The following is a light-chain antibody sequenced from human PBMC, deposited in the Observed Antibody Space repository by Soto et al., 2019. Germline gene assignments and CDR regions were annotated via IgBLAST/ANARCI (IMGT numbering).Light chain of an antibody. V-gene: IGKV3-15*01. J-gene: IGKJ5*01. CDR2: GAS. CDR3: QQYNNWPPIT. Sequence: EIGMTQSPATLSVSTGERATLSCRASQSVNSNLAWYQQRPGQAPRLLIYGASTRATGIPARFSGSRSGAEFTLTISSLQSEDFAVYYCQQYNNWPPITFGQGTRLEIK. CDR1: QSVNSN.